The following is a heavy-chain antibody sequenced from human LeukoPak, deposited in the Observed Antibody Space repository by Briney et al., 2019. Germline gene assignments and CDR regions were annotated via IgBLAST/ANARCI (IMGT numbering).Heavy chain of an antibody. Sequence: ASVKVSCKVSGYTLTELSMHWVRQAPGKGLEWMGGFDPEDGETIYAQKFQGRVTMTEDTSTDTAYMELSSLRSEDTAVYYCATVPCSGGSCYSEIGDYCYYYGMDVWGQGTTVTVSS. D-gene: IGHD2-15*01. V-gene: IGHV1-24*01. CDR1: GYTLTELS. CDR2: FDPEDGET. J-gene: IGHJ6*02. CDR3: ATVPCSGGSCYSEIGDYCYYYGMDV.